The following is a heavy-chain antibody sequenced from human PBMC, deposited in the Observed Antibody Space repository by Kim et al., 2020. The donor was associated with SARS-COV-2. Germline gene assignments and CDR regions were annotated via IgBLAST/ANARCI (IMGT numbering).Heavy chain of an antibody. Sequence: ASVKVSCKASGYTFTSYDINWVRQATGQGLEWMGWMNPNSGNTGYAQKFQGRVTMTRNTSISTAYMELSSLRSEDTAVYYCARGRFPYSDGYGLVGYWGQGTLVTVSS. CDR3: ARGRFPYSDGYGLVGY. D-gene: IGHD5-12*01. CDR1: GYTFTSYD. V-gene: IGHV1-8*01. CDR2: MNPNSGNT. J-gene: IGHJ4*02.